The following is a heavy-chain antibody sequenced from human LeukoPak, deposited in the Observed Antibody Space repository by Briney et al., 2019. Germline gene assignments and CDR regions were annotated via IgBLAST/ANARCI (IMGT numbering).Heavy chain of an antibody. D-gene: IGHD6-19*01. CDR3: AKAQDRRAVAGTVDY. Sequence: GRSLRLSCAASGFTFSSYGMHWVRQAPGKGLEWVAVISYDGSNKNYADSVKGRFTISRDNSKNTLYLQMNSLRAEDTAVYYCAKAQDRRAVAGTVDYWGQGTLVTVSS. CDR2: ISYDGSNK. CDR1: GFTFSSYG. V-gene: IGHV3-30*18. J-gene: IGHJ4*02.